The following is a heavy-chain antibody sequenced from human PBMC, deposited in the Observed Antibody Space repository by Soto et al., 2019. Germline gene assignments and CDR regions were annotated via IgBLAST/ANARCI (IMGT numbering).Heavy chain of an antibody. CDR2: IIPIFGTA. J-gene: IGHJ4*02. Sequence: GASVKVSCKASGGTFSSYAISWVRQAPGQGLEWMGGIIPIFGTANYAQKFQGRVTITADESTSTAYMELSSLRSGDTAVYYCAQKGYSSHWYFDYWGQGTLVTVSS. D-gene: IGHD6-13*01. V-gene: IGHV1-69*13. CDR3: AQKGYSSHWYFDY. CDR1: GGTFSSYA.